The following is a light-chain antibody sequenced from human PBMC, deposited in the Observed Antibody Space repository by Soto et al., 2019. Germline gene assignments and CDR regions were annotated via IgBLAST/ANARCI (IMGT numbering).Light chain of an antibody. J-gene: IGLJ1*01. CDR3: SSYTSSSRYV. CDR1: SSDVGGYNY. CDR2: EVS. V-gene: IGLV2-14*01. Sequence: QSVLTQPASVSGSPGQSITISCTGTSSDVGGYNYVSWYQQHSGKAPKLMIYEVSNRPSGVSNRFSGSKSGNTASLTISGLQAEDEADYYCSSYTSSSRYVFGTGTKVT.